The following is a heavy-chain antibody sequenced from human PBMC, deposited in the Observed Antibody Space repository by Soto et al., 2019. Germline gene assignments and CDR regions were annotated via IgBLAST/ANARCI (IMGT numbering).Heavy chain of an antibody. J-gene: IGHJ6*02. Sequence: EVQLVQSGAEVKKPGESLRISCKGSGYSFTSYWISWVRQMPGKGLEWMGRIDPSDSYTNYSPSFQGHVTISADKSISTAYLQWISLKASDTDMYYCARLATVRGVPTYGMDVWGQGTTVTVSS. V-gene: IGHV5-10-1*01. CDR3: ARLATVRGVPTYGMDV. D-gene: IGHD3-10*01. CDR2: IDPSDSYT. CDR1: GYSFTSYW.